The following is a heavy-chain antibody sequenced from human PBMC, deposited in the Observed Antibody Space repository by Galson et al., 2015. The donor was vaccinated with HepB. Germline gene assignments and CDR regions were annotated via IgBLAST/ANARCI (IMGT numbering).Heavy chain of an antibody. CDR1: GFTFGDYA. CDR3: TRDHDYDSSGYDY. Sequence: SLRLSCAASGFTFGDYAMSWFRQAPGKGLEGVGFIRSKAYGGITEYAASVKGRFTISRDDSKSIAYLQMNSLKTEDTAVYYCTRDHDYDSSGYDYWGQGTLVTVSS. V-gene: IGHV3-49*03. D-gene: IGHD3-22*01. J-gene: IGHJ4*02. CDR2: IRSKAYGGIT.